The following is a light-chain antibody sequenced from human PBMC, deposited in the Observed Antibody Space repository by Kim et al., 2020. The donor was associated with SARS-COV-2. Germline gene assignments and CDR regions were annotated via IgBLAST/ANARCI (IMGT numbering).Light chain of an antibody. CDR2: GAS. J-gene: IGKJ4*01. V-gene: IGKV3-20*01. CDR1: HSVSSSY. Sequence: EIVLTQSPVTVSLSPGDRASLSCRASHSVSSSYLAWYQQKPGQAPRLLIYGASSRATGIPDRFSGSGSRTDFTLTISGLEPEDVAVYYCQQYGSSPLTLGGGTKVDIK. CDR3: QQYGSSPLT.